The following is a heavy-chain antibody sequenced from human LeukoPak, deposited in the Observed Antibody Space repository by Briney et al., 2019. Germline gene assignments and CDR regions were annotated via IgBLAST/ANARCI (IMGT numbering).Heavy chain of an antibody. V-gene: IGHV3-74*01. CDR1: GFTFSSHW. Sequence: GGSLRLSCAASGFTFSSHWMHWGRQVPGKGRVWVSRINKDGSNTFYADSVKGRCTISRDNAKNTLYLQMNSLGVEDTAVYYCARDLHWGASDYWGQGTLVTVSS. D-gene: IGHD1-26*01. CDR2: INKDGSNT. CDR3: ARDLHWGASDY. J-gene: IGHJ4*02.